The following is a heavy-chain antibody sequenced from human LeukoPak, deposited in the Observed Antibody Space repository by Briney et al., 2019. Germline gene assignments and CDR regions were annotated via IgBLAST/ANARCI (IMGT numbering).Heavy chain of an antibody. D-gene: IGHD2-15*01. Sequence: SETLSLTCTVSGGSISSYYWSWIRQPPGKGLEWIGYIYYSGSTNYNPSLKSRVTISVDTSKNQFSLKLSSVTAADTAVYYCARIGLVDDAFDIWGQGTMVTVSS. CDR2: IYYSGST. V-gene: IGHV4-59*08. CDR3: ARIGLVDDAFDI. J-gene: IGHJ3*02. CDR1: GGSISSYY.